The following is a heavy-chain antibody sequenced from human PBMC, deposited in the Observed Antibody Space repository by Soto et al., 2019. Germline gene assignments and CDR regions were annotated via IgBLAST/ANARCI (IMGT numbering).Heavy chain of an antibody. CDR3: AKDGLFEPTYYFDY. J-gene: IGHJ4*02. V-gene: IGHV3-9*01. CDR1: GFTFDDYA. CDR2: ISWNSGSI. Sequence: GGSLRLSCAASGFTFDDYAMHWVRQAPGKGLEWVSGISWNSGSIGYADSAKGRFTISRDNAKNSLYLQMNSLRAEDTALYYCAKDGLFEPTYYFDYWGQGTLVTVSS. D-gene: IGHD3-10*02.